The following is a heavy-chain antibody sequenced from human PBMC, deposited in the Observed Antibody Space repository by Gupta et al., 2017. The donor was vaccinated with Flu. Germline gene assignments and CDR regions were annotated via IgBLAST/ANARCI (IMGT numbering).Heavy chain of an antibody. V-gene: IGHV3-74*01. CDR1: FTFSNYW. CDR2: IGSDGSRT. D-gene: IGHD6-19*01. CDR3: AREMAHSSAYDY. J-gene: IGHJ4*02. Sequence: FTFSNYWSVGVRQAPGKVLVWVSRIGSDGSRTAYADSVKVRCTISRDNAKNTLYLQMNSLRAEDTAVYYCAREMAHSSAYDYWGQGTLLTVSS.